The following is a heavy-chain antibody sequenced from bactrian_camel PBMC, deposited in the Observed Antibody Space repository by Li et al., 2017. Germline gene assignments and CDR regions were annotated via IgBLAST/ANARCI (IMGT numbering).Heavy chain of an antibody. J-gene: IGHJ4*01. CDR3: AKDSAAQYKYYSGSDAFPGGGEYKY. CDR1: GTISNNLC. Sequence: VESGGGSVQTGGSLTLSCEASGTISNNLCMGWFREAPGKGLEWVSSIYADAGTPYYADSVKGRFTISRDNAANTVYLQLDSLKTEDTAMYYCAKDSAAQYKYYSGSDAFPGGGEYKYWGQGTQVTVS. V-gene: IGHV3S1*01. D-gene: IGHD2*01. CDR2: IYADAGTP.